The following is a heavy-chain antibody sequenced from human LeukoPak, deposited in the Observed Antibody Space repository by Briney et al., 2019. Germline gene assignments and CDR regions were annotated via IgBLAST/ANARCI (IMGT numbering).Heavy chain of an antibody. CDR3: ARSGYCSSNSCYHFDY. D-gene: IGHD2-2*01. CDR2: IYTSGST. J-gene: IGHJ4*02. Sequence: PSQTLSLTCTVSGGSISSGSYYWSWIRQPAGKGLEWIGHIYTSGSTNYNPSLKSRLTISVDTSKNQFSLKLSSVTAADTAVYYCARSGYCSSNSCYHFDYWGQGTLVTVSS. CDR1: GGSISSGSYY. V-gene: IGHV4-61*09.